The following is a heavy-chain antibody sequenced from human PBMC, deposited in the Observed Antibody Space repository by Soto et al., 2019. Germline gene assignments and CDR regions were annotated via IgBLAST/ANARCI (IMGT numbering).Heavy chain of an antibody. D-gene: IGHD1-7*01. V-gene: IGHV3-7*03. CDR3: ARDTPFGTTSFAY. Sequence: LRLSCAASGFTFINYWMSWVRQAPGKGLEWVANIKQDGIENYYVDSVKGRFTISRDNAKNSLYLQMNSLRAEDTAVYYCARDTPFGTTSFAYWGQGTLVTVSS. J-gene: IGHJ4*02. CDR1: GFTFINYW. CDR2: IKQDGIEN.